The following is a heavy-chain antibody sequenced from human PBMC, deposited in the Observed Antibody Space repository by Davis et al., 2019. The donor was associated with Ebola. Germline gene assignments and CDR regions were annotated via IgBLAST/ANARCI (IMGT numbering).Heavy chain of an antibody. Sequence: MPSETLSLTCTVSGGSISSSSYYWGWIRQPPGKGLEWIGSIYYSGSTYYNPSLKSRVTISVDTSKNQFSLKLSSVTAADTAVYYCARLAVTTGFGYYYGMDVWGQGTTVTVSS. CDR3: ARLAVTTGFGYYYGMDV. CDR2: IYYSGST. V-gene: IGHV4-39*01. CDR1: GGSISSSSYY. D-gene: IGHD4-17*01. J-gene: IGHJ6*02.